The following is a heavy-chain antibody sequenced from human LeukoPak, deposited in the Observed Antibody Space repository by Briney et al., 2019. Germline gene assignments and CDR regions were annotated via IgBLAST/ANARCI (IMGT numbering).Heavy chain of an antibody. J-gene: IGHJ4*02. D-gene: IGHD1-1*01. Sequence: PGGSLRLSCVASGFPFSSYWMTWVRQAPGKGLEWVAFIWFDGSNKHYADSVKGQFTISRDTSEDTLYLQMNSLRAEDTAVYYCVRDPSGSGFAFDSWGQGALVTVSS. CDR1: GFPFSSYW. CDR3: VRDPSGSGFAFDS. CDR2: IWFDGSNK. V-gene: IGHV3-33*08.